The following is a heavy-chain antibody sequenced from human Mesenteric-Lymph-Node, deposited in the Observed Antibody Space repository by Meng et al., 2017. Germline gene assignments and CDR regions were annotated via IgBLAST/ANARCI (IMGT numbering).Heavy chain of an antibody. CDR2: MKADGTDK. J-gene: IGHJ3*02. CDR3: ARDVTAFDI. D-gene: IGHD2/OR15-2a*01. CDR1: GFTFSSYW. V-gene: IGHV3-7*01. Sequence: GGSLRLSCAASGFTFSSYWMSWVRQAPGKGLEWVANMKADGTDKYYVDSVKGRCTISRDNAKNSLYLQMNSLEAEDTAVYYCARDVTAFDIWGQGTMVTVSS.